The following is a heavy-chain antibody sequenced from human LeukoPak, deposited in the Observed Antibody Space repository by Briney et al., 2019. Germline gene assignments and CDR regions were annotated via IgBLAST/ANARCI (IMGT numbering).Heavy chain of an antibody. D-gene: IGHD2-2*01. CDR2: IRYDGNNK. J-gene: IGHJ4*02. V-gene: IGHV3-30*02. CDR3: AKGRYCSSTSCYAGLGNY. CDR1: GFTFSSYG. Sequence: YPGGSLRLSCAASGFTFSSYGMHWVRQAPGKGLEWVAFIRYDGNNKYYADSVKGRFTISRDNSKNTLYLQMNSLRAEDTAVYYCAKGRYCSSTSCYAGLGNYWGQGTLVTVSS.